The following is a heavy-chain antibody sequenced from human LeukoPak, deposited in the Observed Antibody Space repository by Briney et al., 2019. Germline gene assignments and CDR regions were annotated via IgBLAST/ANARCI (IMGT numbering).Heavy chain of an antibody. D-gene: IGHD2-15*01. Sequence: SETLSLTCTVSGGSISSYYWSWIRQPPGEGLEWIGYIYYSGSTNYNPSLKSRVTISVDTSKNQFSLKLSSVTAADTAVYYCAREARGYCSGGSCYRFDYWGQGTLVTVSS. CDR3: AREARGYCSGGSCYRFDY. CDR2: IYYSGST. CDR1: GGSISSYY. V-gene: IGHV4-59*12. J-gene: IGHJ4*02.